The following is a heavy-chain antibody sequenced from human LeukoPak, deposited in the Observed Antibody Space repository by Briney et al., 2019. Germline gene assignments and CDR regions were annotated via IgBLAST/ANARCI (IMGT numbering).Heavy chain of an antibody. CDR3: ARTVRRYYYMDV. CDR1: GGSISSGGYY. Sequence: ASETLSLTCTVSGGSISSGGYYWSWIRQHPGKGLEWIGYIYYSGSTYYNPSLKSRVTISVDTSKNQFSLKLSSVTAADTAVYYCARTVRRYYYMDVWGKVTTVTVSS. D-gene: IGHD4-17*01. J-gene: IGHJ6*03. V-gene: IGHV4-31*03. CDR2: IYYSGST.